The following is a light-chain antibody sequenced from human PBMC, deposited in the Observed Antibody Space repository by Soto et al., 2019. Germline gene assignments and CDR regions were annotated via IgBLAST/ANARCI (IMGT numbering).Light chain of an antibody. V-gene: IGKV1-39*01. J-gene: IGKJ4*01. CDR1: QNINNY. CDR2: TAS. CDR3: QQSYSVPLT. Sequence: DIQMTQSPSSLSASVGDRVTITCRASQNINNYLNWYQQKSGEAPKLLIYTASSFQSGVPARVSGSGSATEFILTISSLQPEDFATYYCQQSYSVPLTFGGGTKVDSK.